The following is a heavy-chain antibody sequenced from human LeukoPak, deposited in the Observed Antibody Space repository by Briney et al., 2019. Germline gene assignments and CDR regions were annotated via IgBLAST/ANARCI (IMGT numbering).Heavy chain of an antibody. D-gene: IGHD1-1*01. CDR3: AREGTVYYYGMDV. CDR2: IYSGGST. V-gene: IGHV3-53*01. J-gene: IGHJ6*02. CDR1: GFTFGKYW. Sequence: GGSLRLSCVASGFTFGKYWMSWVRQAPGKGLEWVSVIYSGGSTYYADSVKGRFTISRDNSKNTLYLQMNSLRAEDTAVYYCAREGTVYYYGMDVWGQGTTVTVSS.